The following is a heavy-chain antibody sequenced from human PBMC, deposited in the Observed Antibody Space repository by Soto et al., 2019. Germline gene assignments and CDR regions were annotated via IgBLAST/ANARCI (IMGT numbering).Heavy chain of an antibody. V-gene: IGHV4-30-4*01. CDR1: GGSISSGDCY. CDR3: ARVRPGIAAAGTNKEFDY. D-gene: IGHD6-13*01. CDR2: IYYSGST. Sequence: SETLSLTCTVSGGSISSGDCYFSLILHPPGKGLEWIGYIYYSGSTYYNPSLKSRVTISVDTSKNQFSLKLSSVTAADTAVYYCARVRPGIAAAGTNKEFDYWGQGTLVTVSS. J-gene: IGHJ4*02.